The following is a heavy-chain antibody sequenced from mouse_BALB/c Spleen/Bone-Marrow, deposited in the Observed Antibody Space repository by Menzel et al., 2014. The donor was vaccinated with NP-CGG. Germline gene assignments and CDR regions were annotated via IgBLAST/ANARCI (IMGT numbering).Heavy chain of an antibody. Sequence: EVKLVESGGGLVQLGGSLKLSCAASGFTLSSYGMSWVRQTPDKRLELVATINSNGGGTYYPDSVKGRFTISRDNAKNTLYLQMSSLKSEDTAMYYCARDPLYYYAWGQGTLVTVSA. D-gene: IGHD1-1*01. V-gene: IGHV5-6-3*01. J-gene: IGHJ3*01. CDR2: INSNGGGT. CDR3: ARDPLYYYA. CDR1: GFTLSSYG.